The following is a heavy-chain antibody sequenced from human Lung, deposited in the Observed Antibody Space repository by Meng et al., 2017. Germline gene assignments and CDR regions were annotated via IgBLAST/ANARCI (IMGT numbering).Heavy chain of an antibody. CDR2: INTNPGNP. J-gene: IGHJ5*02. D-gene: IGHD1-1*01. V-gene: IGHV7-4-1*02. CDR1: GYTFTSYG. Sequence: QVQLVQSGSELKKPGASVRGSCKASGYTFTSYGMNWVRQAPGQGLEWMGWINTNPGNPTYAQGFTGRFVFSLDTSVSTAYLQISSLKAEDTAVYYCARDPSGNERWSWFDPWGQGTLVTVSS. CDR3: ARDPSGNERWSWFDP.